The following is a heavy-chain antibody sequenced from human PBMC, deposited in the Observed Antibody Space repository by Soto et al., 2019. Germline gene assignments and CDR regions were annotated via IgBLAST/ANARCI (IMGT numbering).Heavy chain of an antibody. CDR2: IYPCDSDT. CDR1: GYSFTSYW. J-gene: IGHJ6*02. Sequence: PXESLNMSFTGSGYSFTSYWIGLVRQMPGKGLEWMGIIYPCDSDTRYSPSFQGQVTISADKSISTAYLQWSSLKASDTAMYYCARRGYRYYYGMDVWGQGTKVTVSS. D-gene: IGHD2-2*02. V-gene: IGHV5-51*01. CDR3: ARRGYRYYYGMDV.